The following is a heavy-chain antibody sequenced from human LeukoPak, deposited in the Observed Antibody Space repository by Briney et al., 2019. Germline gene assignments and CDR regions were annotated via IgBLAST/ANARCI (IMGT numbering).Heavy chain of an antibody. CDR3: ARDWMVRGVIFF. J-gene: IGHJ4*02. D-gene: IGHD3-10*01. CDR1: GYTFTGYY. Sequence: ASVKVSCKASGYTFTGYYMHWVRQAPGQGLEWMGWINPNSGGTNYAQKFQGRVTMTRDTSISTAYVELSRLRSDDTAVYYCARDWMVRGVIFFWGQGTLVTVSS. CDR2: INPNSGGT. V-gene: IGHV1-2*02.